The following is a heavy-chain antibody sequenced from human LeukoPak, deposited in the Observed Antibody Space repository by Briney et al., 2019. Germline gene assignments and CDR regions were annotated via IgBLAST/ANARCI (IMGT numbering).Heavy chain of an antibody. D-gene: IGHD5-18*01. V-gene: IGHV5-51*01. CDR3: ARQTAMGRSGDY. CDR1: GYSFTSYW. J-gene: IGHJ4*02. Sequence: GEPLKISCKASGYSFTSYWIGWVRQVPGKGLEWMGIIDPSDSETRYTPSFQGQVTISVAKSLTTAYLQWNSLKASDTAMYYCARQTAMGRSGDYWGQGTLVTVSS. CDR2: IDPSDSET.